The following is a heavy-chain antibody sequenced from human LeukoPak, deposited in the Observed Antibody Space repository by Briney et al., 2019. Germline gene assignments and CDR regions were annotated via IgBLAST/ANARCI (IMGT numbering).Heavy chain of an antibody. Sequence: SQTLSLTCTVSGGSISSGSYYWSWIRQPAGKGLEWIGRIYTSGSTNYNPSLKSRVTISVDTSKNQFSLKLSSVTAADTAVYYCARLYGRDGYNFFDYWGQGTLVTVSS. D-gene: IGHD5-24*01. J-gene: IGHJ4*02. CDR3: ARLYGRDGYNFFDY. V-gene: IGHV4-61*02. CDR2: IYTSGST. CDR1: GGSISSGSYY.